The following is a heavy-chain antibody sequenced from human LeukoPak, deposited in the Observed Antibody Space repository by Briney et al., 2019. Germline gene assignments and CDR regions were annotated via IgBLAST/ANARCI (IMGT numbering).Heavy chain of an antibody. J-gene: IGHJ5*02. CDR1: GYTFTSYD. D-gene: IGHD2-2*02. CDR2: MNPNSGNT. Sequence: ASVKVSCKASGYTFTSYDINWVRQATGQGLEWMSWMNPNSGNTGYAQKFQGRVTITWNTSISTAYMELSSLRSEDTVVYYCARVAGGRYCSSTSCYMRGWFDPWGQGTLVTVSS. CDR3: ARVAGGRYCSSTSCYMRGWFDP. V-gene: IGHV1-8*03.